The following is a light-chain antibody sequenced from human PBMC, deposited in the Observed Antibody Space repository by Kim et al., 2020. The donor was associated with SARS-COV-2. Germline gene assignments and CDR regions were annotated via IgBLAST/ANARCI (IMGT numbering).Light chain of an antibody. J-gene: IGKJ4*01. CDR1: QSIGGQ. CDR3: QQRADWPLT. Sequence: LSPGEGAPLCCRASQSIGGQLGWYQQKPGQAPRLLIFDTSNRAAGIPARFSGSGSETDFALTINSLEPEDFAIYFCQQRADWPLTFGGGTKVDIK. V-gene: IGKV3-11*01. CDR2: DTS.